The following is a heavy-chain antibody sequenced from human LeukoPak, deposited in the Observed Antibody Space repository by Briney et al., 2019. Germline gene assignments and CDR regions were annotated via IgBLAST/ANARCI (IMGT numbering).Heavy chain of an antibody. CDR2: FSVSGGAT. CDR3: ARGLMYSSSVLDY. V-gene: IGHV3-23*01. D-gene: IGHD6-6*01. CDR1: GFTLSTYA. Sequence: GGSLGLSCAASGFTLSTYAMSWVRQAPGKGLEWVSVFSVSGGATFYADSVKGRFTISRDNSKNTLYLQMNSLRAEDTAVYYCARGLMYSSSVLDYWGQGTLVTVSS. J-gene: IGHJ4*02.